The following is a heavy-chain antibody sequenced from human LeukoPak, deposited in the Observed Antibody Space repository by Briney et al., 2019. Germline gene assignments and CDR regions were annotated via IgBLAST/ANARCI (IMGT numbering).Heavy chain of an antibody. V-gene: IGHV4-38-2*02. D-gene: IGHD5-12*01. J-gene: IGHJ4*02. Sequence: SETLSLTCTVSGYSISSGYYWGWIRQPPGKGLEWIGSIYHSGSTYYNPSLKSRVTISVDTSKNQFSLKLSSVTAADTAVYYCARVHSGYGAGYWGQGTLVTVSS. CDR2: IYHSGST. CDR3: ARVHSGYGAGY. CDR1: GYSISSGYY.